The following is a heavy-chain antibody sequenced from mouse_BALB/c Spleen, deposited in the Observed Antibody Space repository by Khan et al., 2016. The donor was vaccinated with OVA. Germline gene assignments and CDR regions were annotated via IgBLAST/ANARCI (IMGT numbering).Heavy chain of an antibody. J-gene: IGHJ3*01. CDR3: TRHGYVAWFTY. CDR1: GYSFTSYY. D-gene: IGHD2-2*01. CDR2: IDPFSGGS. V-gene: IGHV1-31*01. Sequence: VQLKQSGPELMKPGASVKISCKASGYSFTSYYIHWVMQRHGESLEWIGYIDPFSGGSTYNQKFKGKATLTVDKSSSTAYIHLSNLTSEDSAVYYCTRHGYVAWFTYWGQGTLVTVSA.